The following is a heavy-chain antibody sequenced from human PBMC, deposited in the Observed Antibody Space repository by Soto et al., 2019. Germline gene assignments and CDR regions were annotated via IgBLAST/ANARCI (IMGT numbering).Heavy chain of an antibody. CDR2: IWYDGSNK. V-gene: IGHV3-33*01. CDR1: GFTFSSYG. D-gene: IGHD5-12*01. CDR3: AREDYSGYDDYYYYGMDV. Sequence: VQLVESGGGVVQPGRSLRLSCAASGFTFSSYGMHWVRQAPGKGLEWVAVIWYDGSNKYYADSVKGRFTISRDNSKNTLYLQMNSLRAEDTAVYYCAREDYSGYDDYYYYGMDVWGQGTTVTVSS. J-gene: IGHJ6*02.